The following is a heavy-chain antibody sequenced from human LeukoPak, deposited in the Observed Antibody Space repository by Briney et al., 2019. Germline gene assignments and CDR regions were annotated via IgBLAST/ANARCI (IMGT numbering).Heavy chain of an antibody. D-gene: IGHD7-27*01. J-gene: IGHJ4*02. V-gene: IGHV6-1*01. CDR2: TYYRSKWYN. CDR1: GDSVSSNSAA. CDR3: ARDHQITGDLPPYFDY. Sequence: SQTLSLTCAISGDSVSSNSAAWNWIRQSPSRGLEWLGRTYYRSKWYNDYAVSVKSRITTNPDTSKNQFSLQLNSVTPEDTAVYYCARDHQITGDLPPYFDYWGQGTLVTVSS.